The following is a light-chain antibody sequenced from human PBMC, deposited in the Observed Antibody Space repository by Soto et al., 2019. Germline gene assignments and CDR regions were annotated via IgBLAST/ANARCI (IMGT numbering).Light chain of an antibody. CDR1: QSISRA. CDR2: DVS. CDR3: PEFYLGST. Sequence: DIQMTQSPSTLSASVGDRVTITCRASQSISRALAWYQHQPGKAPKLLIYDVSSFESGVPSRFSGFGSGTEFTLYINNLHPYDFGTYYWPEFYLGSTFGQGTKVDLK. J-gene: IGKJ1*01. V-gene: IGKV1-5*01.